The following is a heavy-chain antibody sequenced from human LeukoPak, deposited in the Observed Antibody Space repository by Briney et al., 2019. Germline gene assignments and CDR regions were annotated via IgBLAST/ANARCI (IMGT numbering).Heavy chain of an antibody. J-gene: IGHJ4*02. CDR2: ISSSGSTI. CDR3: ARDRGYYDSSGSPGGLDY. Sequence: GGSLRLSCAASGFTFSSYEMNWVRQAPGKGLERVSYISSSGSTIYYADSVKGRFTISRDNAKNSLYLQMNSLRAEDTAVYYCARDRGYYDSSGSPGGLDYWGQGTLVTVSS. CDR1: GFTFSSYE. D-gene: IGHD3-22*01. V-gene: IGHV3-48*03.